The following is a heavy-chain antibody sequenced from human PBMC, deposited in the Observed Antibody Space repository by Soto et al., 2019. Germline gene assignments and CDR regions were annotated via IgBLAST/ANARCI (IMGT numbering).Heavy chain of an antibody. CDR1: GYTFTSYG. CDR2: ISAYNGNT. Sequence: QVQLVQSGAEVKKPGASVKVSCKASGYTFTSYGISWVRQAPGQGLEWMGWISAYNGNTNYAQKLQGRVTMTTDTATSTAYMELRSLRSDDTAVYYCARDTRIPVSSSTYYFDYWGQGTLVTVSS. J-gene: IGHJ4*02. D-gene: IGHD2-8*01. CDR3: ARDTRIPVSSSTYYFDY. V-gene: IGHV1-18*01.